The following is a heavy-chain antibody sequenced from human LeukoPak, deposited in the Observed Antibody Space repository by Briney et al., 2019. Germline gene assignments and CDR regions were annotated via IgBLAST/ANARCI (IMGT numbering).Heavy chain of an antibody. D-gene: IGHD2-2*01. J-gene: IGHJ6*02. CDR2: IYYSGNA. CDR1: GDSISSRNYY. Sequence: SETLSLTCTVSGDSISSRNYYWGWIRQPPGKGLEWIGSIYYSGNAYYNLSLKSRVTISVDTSKNQFSLKLSSVTAADTAVYYCAREPAAMLFDYYYGMDVWGQGTTVTVSS. V-gene: IGHV4-39*02. CDR3: AREPAAMLFDYYYGMDV.